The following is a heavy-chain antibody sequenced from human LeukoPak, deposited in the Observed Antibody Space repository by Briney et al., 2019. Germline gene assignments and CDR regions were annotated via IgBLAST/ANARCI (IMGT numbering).Heavy chain of an antibody. D-gene: IGHD2-2*01. J-gene: IGHJ5*02. V-gene: IGHV5-51*01. CDR3: ARRGLQPGASFDP. CDR2: IYPGDSDT. CDR1: GYSFTSYW. Sequence: GESLKISCTGSGYSFTSYWIGWVRQMPGKGLEWMGIIYPGDSDTRYSPSFQGQVTISADKSISTAYLQWSSLKASDTAMYYCARRGLQPGASFDPWGQGTLVTVSS.